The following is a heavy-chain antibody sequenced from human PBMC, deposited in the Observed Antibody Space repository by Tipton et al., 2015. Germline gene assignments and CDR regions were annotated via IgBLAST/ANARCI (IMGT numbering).Heavy chain of an antibody. CDR3: AKDFGSGWYGINY. CDR2: INSDGSST. CDR1: GFTFSSYA. D-gene: IGHD6-19*01. V-gene: IGHV3-74*01. J-gene: IGHJ4*02. Sequence: GSLRLSCAASGFTFSSYAMSWVRQAPGKGLVWVSRINSDGSSTSYADSVKGRFTISRDNSKNTLYLQMNSLRAEDTAVYYCAKDFGSGWYGINYWGQGTLVTVSS.